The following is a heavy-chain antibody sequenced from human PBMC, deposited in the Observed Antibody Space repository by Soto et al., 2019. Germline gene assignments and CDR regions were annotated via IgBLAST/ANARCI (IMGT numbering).Heavy chain of an antibody. CDR2: IYYSGST. Sequence: PSETLSLTCTVSGGSISSYYWSWIRQPPGKGLEWIGYIYYSGSTNYNPSLKSRVTISVDTSKNQFSLKLSSVTAADTAVYYCARQDYDILTGYSPLDYWGQGTLVTVSS. J-gene: IGHJ4*02. CDR1: GGSISSYY. V-gene: IGHV4-59*08. CDR3: ARQDYDILTGYSPLDY. D-gene: IGHD3-9*01.